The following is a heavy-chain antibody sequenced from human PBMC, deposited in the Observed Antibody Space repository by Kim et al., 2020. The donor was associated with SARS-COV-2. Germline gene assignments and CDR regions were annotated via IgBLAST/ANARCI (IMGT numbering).Heavy chain of an antibody. J-gene: IGHJ3*02. V-gene: IGHV4-61*01. CDR1: GGSVSSGSYY. D-gene: IGHD1-26*01. Sequence: SETLSLTCTVSGGSVSSGSYYWSWIRQPPGKGLEWIGYIYYSGSTNYNPSLKSRVTISVDTSKNQFSLKLSSVTAADTAVYYCARVSASMMGATGGAFDIWGQGTMVTVSS. CDR3: ARVSASMMGATGGAFDI. CDR2: IYYSGST.